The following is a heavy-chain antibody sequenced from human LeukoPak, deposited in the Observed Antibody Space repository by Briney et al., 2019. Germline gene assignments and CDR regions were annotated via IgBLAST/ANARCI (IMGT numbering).Heavy chain of an antibody. CDR2: ISSSSSTI. V-gene: IGHV3-48*02. Sequence: PGGSLRLSCVASGLTVSSYSMNWVRQAPGKGLEWVSYISSSSSTIYYADSVKGRFTISRDNAKNSLDLQMNSLRDEDTAVYYCARARASGCSGFDYWGQGTLVTVSS. J-gene: IGHJ4*02. D-gene: IGHD2-15*01. CDR1: GLTVSSYS. CDR3: ARARASGCSGFDY.